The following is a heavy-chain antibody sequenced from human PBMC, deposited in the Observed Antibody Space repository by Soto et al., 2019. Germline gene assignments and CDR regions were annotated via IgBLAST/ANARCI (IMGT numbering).Heavy chain of an antibody. CDR3: ATVCYYYDSSGHVAFDI. Sequence: AASVKVSCKVSGYTLTELSMHWVRQAPGKGLEWMGGIDPENGAPIYAQKFQGRVTMTEDTSTDTAYMELSSLRSEDTAVYYCATVCYYYDSSGHVAFDIWGQGTMVTVSS. V-gene: IGHV1-24*01. J-gene: IGHJ3*02. D-gene: IGHD3-22*01. CDR2: IDPENGAP. CDR1: GYTLTELS.